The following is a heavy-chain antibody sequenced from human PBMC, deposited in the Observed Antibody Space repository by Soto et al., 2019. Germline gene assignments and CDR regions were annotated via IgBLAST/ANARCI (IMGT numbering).Heavy chain of an antibody. CDR2: ISGSGGST. CDR1: GFTFSSYA. D-gene: IGHD3-9*01. Sequence: EVQLLESGGGLVQPGGSLRLSCAASGFTFSSYAMSWVRQAPGKGLEWVLAISGSGGSTYYAGSVKGRFTISRDNPKNTLYLQMNSLRAEDTAVYYCAKDYRDILTGYLIQEFDYWGQGTLVTVSS. V-gene: IGHV3-23*01. J-gene: IGHJ4*02. CDR3: AKDYRDILTGYLIQEFDY.